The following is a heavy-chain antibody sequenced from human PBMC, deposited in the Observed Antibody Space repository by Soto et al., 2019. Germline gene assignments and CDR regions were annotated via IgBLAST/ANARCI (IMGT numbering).Heavy chain of an antibody. V-gene: IGHV3-23*01. CDR3: ARRGPGTDVDY. CDR1: GFTFSSYA. D-gene: IGHD6-13*01. J-gene: IGHJ4*02. CDR2: ISGSGGST. Sequence: EVQLLESGGGLVQPGGSLRLSCAASGFTFSSYAMNWVRQAPGKGLEWVSVISGSGGSTYYADSGKGRFTISRDNSKNTLYPQRNSLRAEDTAVYYCARRGPGTDVDYWGQGTLVTVSS.